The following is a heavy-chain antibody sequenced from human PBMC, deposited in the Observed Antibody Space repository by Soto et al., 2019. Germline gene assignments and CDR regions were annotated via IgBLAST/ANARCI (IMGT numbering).Heavy chain of an antibody. V-gene: IGHV6-1*01. D-gene: IGHD5-12*01. Sequence: SQTLSLTCALSVDSVSSNTASWNWIRQSPSIGLEWLGRTSFRSKWYNDYAVSVESRIIICTDTSNNQLFLQLNSVTPEDTAVYFCSKGDNLGPKTGYAFDPWGQGIMVTVSS. CDR1: VDSVSSNTAS. CDR2: TSFRSKWYN. J-gene: IGHJ5*02. CDR3: SKGDNLGPKTGYAFDP.